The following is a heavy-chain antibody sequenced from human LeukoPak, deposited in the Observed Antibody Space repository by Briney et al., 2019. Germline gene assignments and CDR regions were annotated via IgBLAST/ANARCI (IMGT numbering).Heavy chain of an antibody. J-gene: IGHJ5*02. CDR2: IIPILGIA. D-gene: IGHD2-15*01. Sequence: ASVKVSCKASGGTFSSYTISWVRQAPEQGLEWMGRIIPILGIANYAQKFQGRVTITADKSTSTAYMELSSLRSEDTAVYYCARQGYCSGGSCKPNNWFDPWGQGTLVTVSS. V-gene: IGHV1-69*02. CDR1: GGTFSSYT. CDR3: ARQGYCSGGSCKPNNWFDP.